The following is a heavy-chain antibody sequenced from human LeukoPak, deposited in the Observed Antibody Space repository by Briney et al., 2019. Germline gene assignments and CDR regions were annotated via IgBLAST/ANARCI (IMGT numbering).Heavy chain of an antibody. CDR2: SYYSGST. V-gene: IGHV4-59*01. CDR1: VGSIISYY. Sequence: SETLSLTCTCSVGSIISYYWSWIWQPPGKELAGMGYSYYSGSTNYNPSLKSRVTISVDTSKNQFSLKLSSVTAADTAVYYCARVRGYDILTGYFDYWGQGTLVTVSS. J-gene: IGHJ4*02. D-gene: IGHD3-9*01. CDR3: ARVRGYDILTGYFDY.